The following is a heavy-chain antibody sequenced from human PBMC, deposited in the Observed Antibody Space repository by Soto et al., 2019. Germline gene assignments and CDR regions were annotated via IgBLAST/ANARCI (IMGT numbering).Heavy chain of an antibody. V-gene: IGHV3-33*01. D-gene: IGHD2-15*01. Sequence: QVQLVESGGGVVQPGRSLRLSCAASGFTFSSYGMHWVRQAPGKGLEWVAVIWYDGSNKYYADSVKGRFTISRDNSKNTLYLQMNSLRAEDTAVYYCARSYCSGGSCYSLDYWGQGTLVTVSS. CDR3: ARSYCSGGSCYSLDY. CDR1: GFTFSSYG. J-gene: IGHJ4*02. CDR2: IWYDGSNK.